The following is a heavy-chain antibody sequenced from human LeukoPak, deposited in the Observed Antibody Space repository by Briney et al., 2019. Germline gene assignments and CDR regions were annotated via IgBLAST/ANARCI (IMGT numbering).Heavy chain of an antibody. CDR2: IYYSGST. D-gene: IGHD3-10*01. CDR3: AVRRRITMVREPFDP. Sequence: SETLSLTCTVSGGSISSSSYYWGWIRQPPGKGLEWIGSIYYSGSTYYNPSLKSRVTISVDTSKNQFSLKLSSVTAADTAVYYCAVRRRITMVREPFDPWGQGTLVTVSS. CDR1: GGSISSSSYY. V-gene: IGHV4-39*07. J-gene: IGHJ5*02.